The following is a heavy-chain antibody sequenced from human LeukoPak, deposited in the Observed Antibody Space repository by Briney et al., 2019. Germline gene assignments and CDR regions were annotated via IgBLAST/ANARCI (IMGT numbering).Heavy chain of an antibody. CDR2: IYYSGNT. Sequence: SETLSLTCTVSGGPITSYYWSCIRQPPGKGLEWIGYIYYSGNTNYNPSLKSRVTISIDTSKNQFSLNLSSLTAADTAVYYCARTPGPLSYFDSWGQGTLVTVSS. D-gene: IGHD3-9*01. V-gene: IGHV4-59*01. J-gene: IGHJ4*02. CDR1: GGPITSYY. CDR3: ARTPGPLSYFDS.